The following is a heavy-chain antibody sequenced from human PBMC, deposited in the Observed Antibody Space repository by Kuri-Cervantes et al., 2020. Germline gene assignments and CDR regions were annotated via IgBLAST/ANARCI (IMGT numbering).Heavy chain of an antibody. CDR1: GGSFSGYY. J-gene: IGHJ4*02. D-gene: IGHD3-22*01. CDR2: INHSGST. V-gene: IGHV4-34*01. CDR3: ARPLYPYDSSGYLDY. Sequence: ESLKISCAVYGGSFSGYYWSWIRQPPGKGLEWIGEINHSGSTNYNPSLKSRVTISVDTSKNQFSLKLSSVTAEDTAVYYCARPLYPYDSSGYLDYWGQGTLVTVSS.